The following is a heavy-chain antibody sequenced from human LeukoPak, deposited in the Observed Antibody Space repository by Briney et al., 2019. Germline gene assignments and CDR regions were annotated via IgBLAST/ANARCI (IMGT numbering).Heavy chain of an antibody. Sequence: PGGSLRLSCSASGFTFSRYAMHWVRQAPGKGLEWVAVISYDGSNKYYADSVKGRFTISRDNSKNTLYLQMNSLRAEDTAVYYCANSGYGRVNYFDLWGRGTLVTVSS. CDR2: ISYDGSNK. D-gene: IGHD5-12*01. V-gene: IGHV3-30-3*01. CDR1: GFTFSRYA. J-gene: IGHJ2*01. CDR3: ANSGYGRVNYFDL.